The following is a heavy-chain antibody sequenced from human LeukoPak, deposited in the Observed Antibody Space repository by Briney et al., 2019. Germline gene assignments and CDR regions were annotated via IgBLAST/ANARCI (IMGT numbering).Heavy chain of an antibody. Sequence: PGGSLRLSCAASGFTFDDYAMNWVRQVPGRGLEWVSGINWNGRITEYADSVKDRFTISRQNTKNSLYLYMNNLGGEDTALYFCARGSVQLWLRDTYYYMDVWGQGTLVTVSS. D-gene: IGHD5-18*01. V-gene: IGHV3-20*04. CDR3: ARGSVQLWLRDTYYYMDV. CDR1: GFTFDDYA. CDR2: INWNGRIT. J-gene: IGHJ6*03.